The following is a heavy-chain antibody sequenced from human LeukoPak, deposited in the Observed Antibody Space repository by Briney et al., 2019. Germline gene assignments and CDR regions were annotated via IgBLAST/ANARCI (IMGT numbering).Heavy chain of an antibody. CDR3: ARVGYCSGGSCIEGWFDP. CDR1: GGSFSGYY. J-gene: IGHJ5*02. Sequence: SETLSLTCAVYGGSFSGYYWSWIRQPPGKGLEWIGYIYHSGSTYYNPSLKSRVTISVDRSKNQFSLKLSSVTAADTAVYYCARVGYCSGGSCIEGWFDPWGQGTLVTVSS. CDR2: IYHSGST. V-gene: IGHV4-34*01. D-gene: IGHD2-15*01.